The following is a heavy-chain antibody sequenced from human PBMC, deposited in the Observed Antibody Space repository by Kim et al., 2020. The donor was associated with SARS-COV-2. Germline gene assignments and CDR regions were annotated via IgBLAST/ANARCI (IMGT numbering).Heavy chain of an antibody. CDR2: IYYSGGT. CDR1: GGSISSYY. CDR3: ARVEQQLVGYYYYYYMDV. J-gene: IGHJ6*03. D-gene: IGHD6-13*01. V-gene: IGHV4-59*08. Sequence: SETLSLTCTVSGGSISSYYWSWIRQPPGKGLEWIGYIYYSGGTNYNPSLKSRVTISVDTSKNQFSLKLSSVTAADTAVYYCARVEQQLVGYYYYYYMDVWGKGTTVTVSS.